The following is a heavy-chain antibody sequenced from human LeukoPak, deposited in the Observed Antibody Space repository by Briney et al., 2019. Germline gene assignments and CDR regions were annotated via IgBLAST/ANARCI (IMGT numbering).Heavy chain of an antibody. Sequence: ASVKVSCKTSGYTFTRYGITWVRQAPGQGLEWMGWISTYNGNTNYAQKLQGRVTMTTDTSTSTAYMELRSLRYDDTAVYYCARSIDASWLQCPEFWGQGTLVTVSP. CDR1: GYTFTRYG. CDR2: ISTYNGNT. D-gene: IGHD5-24*01. V-gene: IGHV1-18*01. J-gene: IGHJ4*02. CDR3: ARSIDASWLQCPEF.